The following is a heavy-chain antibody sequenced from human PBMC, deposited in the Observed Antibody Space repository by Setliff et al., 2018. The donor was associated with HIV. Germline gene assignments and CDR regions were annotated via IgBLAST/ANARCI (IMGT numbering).Heavy chain of an antibody. Sequence: ASVKVSCKASGYIFTRNAMHWVRQAPGHRPEWMGWINTGNGNTKYSQKFQGRVTITRDTSASTTYMELSSLTSEDTAVYYCARVPYSSGYWGQGTLVTVSS. CDR3: ARVPYSSGY. CDR2: INTGNGNT. D-gene: IGHD6-19*01. CDR1: GYIFTRNA. V-gene: IGHV1-3*04. J-gene: IGHJ4*02.